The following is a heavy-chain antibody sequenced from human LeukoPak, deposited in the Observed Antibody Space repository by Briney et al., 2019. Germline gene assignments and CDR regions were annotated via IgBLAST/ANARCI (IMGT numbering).Heavy chain of an antibody. J-gene: IGHJ6*03. CDR3: ERCTSCLNSFYFYYMDV. CDR2: INRGGTT. CDR1: GFSVSNDY. Sequence: GGSLRLSCAVSGFSVSNDYINWVRQAPGKGLEWVSVINRGGTTYYADSVKGRFTFSRDNSKNTVYLQMNSLRAEDTAVYFCERCTSCLNSFYFYYMDVWGKGTTVTVSS. D-gene: IGHD2-2*01. V-gene: IGHV3-53*01.